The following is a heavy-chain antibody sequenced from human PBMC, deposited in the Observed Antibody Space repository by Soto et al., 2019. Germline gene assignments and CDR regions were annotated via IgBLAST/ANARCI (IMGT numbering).Heavy chain of an antibody. CDR1: GGSVSSGSYY. J-gene: IGHJ6*02. Sequence: SETLSLTCTVSGGSVSSGSYYWSWIRQPPGKGREWIGQIFYSGRTNYNPSLKSRVTISVDTSKNQFSLELSSVTAADTAVYYCGRDFCGGYCSDDYYYSAMDVWGEGTTVTVS. V-gene: IGHV4-61*01. CDR2: IFYSGRT. CDR3: GRDFCGGYCSDDYYYSAMDV. D-gene: IGHD2-21*02.